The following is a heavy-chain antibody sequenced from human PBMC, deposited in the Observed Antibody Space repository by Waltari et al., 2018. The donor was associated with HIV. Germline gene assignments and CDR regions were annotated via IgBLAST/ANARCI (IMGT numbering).Heavy chain of an antibody. J-gene: IGHJ4*02. CDR3: AKGPTLTSPPTYFNY. V-gene: IGHV3-9*01. CDR1: GFTFDDYA. D-gene: IGHD2-2*01. Sequence: EVHLVESGGGLVQPGRSLRLSCAASGFTFDDYAMHGVRQTPGKGLEWVSGISWNSGSIGYADSVKGRFTISRDNAKNSLFLQMNSLRPEDTAFYYCAKGPTLTSPPTYFNYWGQGTLVTVSS. CDR2: ISWNSGSI.